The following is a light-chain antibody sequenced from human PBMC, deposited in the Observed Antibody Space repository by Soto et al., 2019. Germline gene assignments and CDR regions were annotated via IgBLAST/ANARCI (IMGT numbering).Light chain of an antibody. CDR1: SSDVGSYNL. CDR3: CSYAGSGTLV. J-gene: IGLJ2*01. Sequence: QSVLTQPASVSGSPGQSITISCTGTSSDVGSYNLVSWYQQHPGKAPKLMIYEGSKRPSGVSNRFSGSKSGNTASLTISGLRAEDGAEYYCCSYAGSGTLVFGGGTKVTVL. CDR2: EGS. V-gene: IGLV2-23*01.